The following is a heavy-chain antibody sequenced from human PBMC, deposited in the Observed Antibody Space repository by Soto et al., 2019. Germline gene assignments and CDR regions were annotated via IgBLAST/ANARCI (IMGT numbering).Heavy chain of an antibody. CDR3: ARLLGDTALPLDAFDI. CDR1: GYIFTSYW. D-gene: IGHD5-18*01. CDR2: IYPGDSDT. V-gene: IGHV5-51*01. Sequence: ESLNISGKGSGYIFTSYWIGWVSQMPGQGRGGMGIIYPGDSDTRYSPSFQGQVTTSPDKSITTAHLQLSSPNAADTAMYYCARLLGDTALPLDAFDIWGQGTMVTVSS. J-gene: IGHJ3*02.